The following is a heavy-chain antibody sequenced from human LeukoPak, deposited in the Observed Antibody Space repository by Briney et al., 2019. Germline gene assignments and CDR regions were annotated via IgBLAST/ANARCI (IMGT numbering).Heavy chain of an antibody. Sequence: PSETLSLTCAVYGGSFSGYYWSWIRQPPGKGLEWIGEINHSGSTNYNPSLKSRVTISVDTSKNQFSLKPSSVTAADTAVYYCARPARGRLLWFGEHNNWFDPWGQGTLVTVSS. CDR1: GGSFSGYY. CDR3: ARPARGRLLWFGEHNNWFDP. J-gene: IGHJ5*02. V-gene: IGHV4-34*01. D-gene: IGHD3-10*01. CDR2: INHSGST.